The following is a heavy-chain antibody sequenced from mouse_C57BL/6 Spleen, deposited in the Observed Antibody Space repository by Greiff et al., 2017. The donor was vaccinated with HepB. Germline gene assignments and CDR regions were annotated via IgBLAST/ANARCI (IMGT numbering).Heavy chain of an antibody. Sequence: QVQLQQPGAELVKPGASVKLSCKASGYTFTSYWMHWVKQRPGQGLEWIGMIHPNSGSTNYNEKFKSKATLTVDKSSSTAYMQLSSLTSEDSAVYYCARSGSARATFFDYWGQGTTLTVSS. J-gene: IGHJ2*01. CDR1: GYTFTSYW. CDR2: IHPNSGST. V-gene: IGHV1-64*01. D-gene: IGHD3-1*01. CDR3: ARSGSARATFFDY.